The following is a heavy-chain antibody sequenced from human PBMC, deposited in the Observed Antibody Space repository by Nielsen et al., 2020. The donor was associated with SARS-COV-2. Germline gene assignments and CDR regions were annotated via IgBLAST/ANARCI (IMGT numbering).Heavy chain of an antibody. CDR2: ISSSGSTI. CDR3: ARDLVVVAAILDTYYYYGMDV. D-gene: IGHD2-15*01. Sequence: RQAPGKGLEWVSYISSSGSTIYYADSVKGRFTISRDNAKNSLYLQMNSLRAEDTAVYYCARDLVVVAAILDTYYYYGMDVWGQRTTVTVSS. V-gene: IGHV3-11*04. J-gene: IGHJ6*02.